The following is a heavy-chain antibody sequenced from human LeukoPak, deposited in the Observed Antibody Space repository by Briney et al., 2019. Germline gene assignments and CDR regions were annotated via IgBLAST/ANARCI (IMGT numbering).Heavy chain of an antibody. Sequence: GESLKISCQCSGYSFTSYWIAWVRQIPGKGLEWMGVIYPGDWDTKYSPSYHGQVTISADKSIRTAYLQWSSLKASDTAMYYCARRPTLVRGRGLDVWGQGTTVTVSS. V-gene: IGHV5-51*01. D-gene: IGHD3-10*01. CDR3: ARRPTLVRGRGLDV. J-gene: IGHJ6*02. CDR2: IYPGDWDT. CDR1: GYSFTSYW.